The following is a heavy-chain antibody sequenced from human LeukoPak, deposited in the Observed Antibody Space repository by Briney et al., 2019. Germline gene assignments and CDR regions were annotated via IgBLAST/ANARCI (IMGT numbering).Heavy chain of an antibody. CDR1: GGSISSYY. CDR2: IYYSGST. J-gene: IGHJ4*02. V-gene: IGHV4-59*01. Sequence: SETLSLTCTVSGGSISSYYWSWIRQPPGEGLEWIGYIYYSGSTNCNPSLKSRVTISVDTSKNQFSLKLSSVTAADTAVYYCARGGGYCSGGSCHIDYWGQGTLVTVSS. CDR3: ARGGGYCSGGSCHIDY. D-gene: IGHD2-15*01.